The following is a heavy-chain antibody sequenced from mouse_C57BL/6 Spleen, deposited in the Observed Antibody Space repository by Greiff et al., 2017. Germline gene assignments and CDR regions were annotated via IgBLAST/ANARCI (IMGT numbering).Heavy chain of an antibody. Sequence: VKLVESGPGLVAPSQSLSITCTVSGFSLTSYGVSWVRQPPGKGLEWLGVIWGDGSTNYHSAPISSLSISKDNTKSQASLKLNSQQTDDTATYYGAKPAYGSSGWYFDFWGTGTTVTVSS. D-gene: IGHD1-1*01. V-gene: IGHV2-3*01. CDR2: IWGDGST. CDR1: GFSLTSYG. J-gene: IGHJ1*03. CDR3: AKPAYGSSGWYFDF.